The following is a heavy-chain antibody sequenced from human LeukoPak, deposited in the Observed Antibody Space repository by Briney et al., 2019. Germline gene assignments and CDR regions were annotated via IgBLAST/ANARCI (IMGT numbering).Heavy chain of an antibody. J-gene: IGHJ4*02. CDR2: ISSSGSTV. V-gene: IGHV3-11*04. Sequence: PGGSLRLSCVASGFTFSDYYMSWIRQAPGKGLEWVSYISSSGSTVYYADSVKGRFTISRDNAKNSLYLRMNSLRAEDTAVYYCARDDYGDPTFDYWGQGTLVTVSS. D-gene: IGHD4-17*01. CDR3: ARDDYGDPTFDY. CDR1: GFTFSDYY.